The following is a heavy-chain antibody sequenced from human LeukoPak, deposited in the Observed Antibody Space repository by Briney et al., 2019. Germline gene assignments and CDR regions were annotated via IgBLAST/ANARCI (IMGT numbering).Heavy chain of an antibody. J-gene: IGHJ4*02. V-gene: IGHV4-59*08. CDR3: ARLMTAMATGFDY. CDR1: GGSISSYY. Sequence: SETLSLTCTVSGGSISSYYWSWIRQPPGKGLEWIGYISYSGTTNYNPSLKSRVTISVDTSKNQFSLKLSSVTAADTAVYYCARLMTAMATGFDYWGQGTLVTVSS. D-gene: IGHD5-18*01. CDR2: ISYSGTT.